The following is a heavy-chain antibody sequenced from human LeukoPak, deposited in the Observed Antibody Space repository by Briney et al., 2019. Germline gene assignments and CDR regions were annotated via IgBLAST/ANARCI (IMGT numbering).Heavy chain of an antibody. D-gene: IGHD2-15*01. CDR3: ASFCSGGSCYAFDI. CDR1: GFTFSSYS. V-gene: IGHV3-48*01. Sequence: PGGSLRLSCAASGFTFSSYSMNWVRQAPGKGLEWVSYISSSSSTIYYADSVKGRFTISRDNAKNSLYLQMNSLRAEDTAVYYCASFCSGGSCYAFDIWGQGTMVTVSS. J-gene: IGHJ3*02. CDR2: ISSSSSTI.